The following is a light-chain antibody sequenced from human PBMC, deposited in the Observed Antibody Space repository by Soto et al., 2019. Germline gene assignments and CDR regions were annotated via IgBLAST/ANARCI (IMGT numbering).Light chain of an antibody. Sequence: EIVLTQSPATLSLSPGERATLSCRTSQTIRGLLNWYQQRPGQAPRLLIYDTSNRATDIPARFSGSGSGTDFILTISSLDPEDFGVYFCQQRHNWPITFGQGTGLDI. CDR3: QQRHNWPIT. CDR2: DTS. V-gene: IGKV3-11*01. CDR1: QTIRGL. J-gene: IGKJ5*01.